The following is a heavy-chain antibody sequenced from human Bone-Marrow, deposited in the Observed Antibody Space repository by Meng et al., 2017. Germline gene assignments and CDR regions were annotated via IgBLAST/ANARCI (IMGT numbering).Heavy chain of an antibody. CDR2: IYYSGST. CDR1: GGSVSSGSYY. Sequence: GSLRLSCTVSGGSVSSGSYYWSWIRQPPGKGLEWIGYIYYSGSTNYNPSLKSRVTISVDTSKNQFSLKLSSVTAADTAVYYCARGAWFGEIFGSGFDPWGQGTLVTVSS. CDR3: ARGAWFGEIFGSGFDP. J-gene: IGHJ5*02. V-gene: IGHV4-61*01. D-gene: IGHD3-10*01.